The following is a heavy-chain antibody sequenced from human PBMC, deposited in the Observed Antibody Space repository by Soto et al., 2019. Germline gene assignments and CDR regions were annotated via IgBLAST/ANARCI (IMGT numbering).Heavy chain of an antibody. J-gene: IGHJ6*02. Sequence: EVQLVESGGGLVQPGRSLRLSCAASGFTFDDYAMHWVRQAPGKGLEWVSGISWNSGSIGYADSVKGRFTISRDNAKNSLYLQMNSLRAEDTALYYCAKDMRDGDTPSALYYYYGMDVWGQGTTVTVSS. CDR3: AKDMRDGDTPSALYYYYGMDV. CDR2: ISWNSGSI. V-gene: IGHV3-9*01. CDR1: GFTFDDYA. D-gene: IGHD4-17*01.